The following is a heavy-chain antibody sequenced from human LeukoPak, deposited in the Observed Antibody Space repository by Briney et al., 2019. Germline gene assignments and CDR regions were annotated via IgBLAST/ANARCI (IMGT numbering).Heavy chain of an antibody. CDR3: ARRGGGLDYEQVTPLWY. V-gene: IGHV1-69*13. Sequence: SVKVSCKASGGTFSSYAISWVRQAPGQGLEWMGGIIPIFGTANYAQKFQGRVTITADESTSTAYMELSSLRSEDTAVYYCARRGGGLDYEQVTPLWYWGQGTLVTVSS. D-gene: IGHD3/OR15-3a*01. CDR1: GGTFSSYA. CDR2: IIPIFGTA. J-gene: IGHJ4*02.